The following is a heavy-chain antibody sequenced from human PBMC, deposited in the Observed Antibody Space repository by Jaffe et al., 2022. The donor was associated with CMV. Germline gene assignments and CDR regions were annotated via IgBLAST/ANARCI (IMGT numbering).Heavy chain of an antibody. J-gene: IGHJ4*02. CDR1: GFSFKDYY. V-gene: IGHV3-11*01. Sequence: QVQLVESGGGLVKPGGSLRLSCAASGFSFKDYYMTWIRQAPGKGLEWISHISSTGRSIYYADSVKGRFTISRDNAKNSLFLQMNSLRAEDTAVYYCARDLGVMVYATAVVYWGQGALVTVSP. D-gene: IGHD2-8*01. CDR2: ISSTGRSI. CDR3: ARDLGVMVYATAVVY.